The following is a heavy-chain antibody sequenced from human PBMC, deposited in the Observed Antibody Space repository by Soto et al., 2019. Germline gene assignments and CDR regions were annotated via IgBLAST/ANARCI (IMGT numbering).Heavy chain of an antibody. D-gene: IGHD3-22*01. V-gene: IGHV1-46*01. CDR2: INPSGGST. J-gene: IGHJ4*02. CDR1: GYSFTSYF. Sequence: VKVSCKTSGYSFTSYFIHWVRQAPGQGLEWMGIINPSGGSTNYAQKLQGRVSMTRDRSTSTVHMELSSLRSDDTAMYYCAREYGNYDSSGYYAYWGQGTLVTVSS. CDR3: AREYGNYDSSGYYAY.